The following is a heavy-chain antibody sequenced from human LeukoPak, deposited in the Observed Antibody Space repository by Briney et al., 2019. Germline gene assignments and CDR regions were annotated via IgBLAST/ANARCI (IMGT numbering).Heavy chain of an antibody. V-gene: IGHV4-4*02. D-gene: IGHD3-3*01. CDR3: AREGGFYRPLDY. CDR2: VHLDGRT. CDR1: GGSVINTSW. J-gene: IGHJ4*02. Sequence: SETLSLTCGVSGGSVINTSWWTWVRQPPGKGLEWIGEVHLDGRTNYNPSLESRLTVSVDVSENQVSLKLTSVTAADTAVYYCAREGGFYRPLDYSGQGTLVTVSS.